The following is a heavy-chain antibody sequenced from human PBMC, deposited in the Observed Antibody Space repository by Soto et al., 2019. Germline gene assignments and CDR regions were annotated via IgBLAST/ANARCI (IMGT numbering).Heavy chain of an antibody. CDR1: GFTFSSYA. D-gene: IGHD4-17*01. J-gene: IGHJ4*02. CDR2: ISYDGSNK. V-gene: IGHV3-30-3*01. Sequence: QVQLVESGGGVVLPGRSLRLSCAASGFTFSSYAMHWVRQAPGKGLEWVAVISYDGSNKYYADSVKGRFTISRDNSKNTLYLQMNSLRAEDTAVYYCARDKKTTVTDPYFDYWGQGTLVTVSS. CDR3: ARDKKTTVTDPYFDY.